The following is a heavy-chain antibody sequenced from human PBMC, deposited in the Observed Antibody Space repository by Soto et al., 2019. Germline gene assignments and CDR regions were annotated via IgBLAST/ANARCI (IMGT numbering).Heavy chain of an antibody. CDR2: IYTSGST. CDR1: GFSISGYD. J-gene: IGHJ5*02. CDR3: ARDLGMVAPGWFDP. V-gene: IGHV4-4*07. D-gene: IGHD2-15*01. Sequence: PSDTLSISYTFSGFSISGYDLSWIRQPAGKGLEWIGRIYTSGSTNYNPSLKSRVTMSVDTSKNQFSLKLSSVTAADTAVYYCARDLGMVAPGWFDPWGQGTMVNSPQ.